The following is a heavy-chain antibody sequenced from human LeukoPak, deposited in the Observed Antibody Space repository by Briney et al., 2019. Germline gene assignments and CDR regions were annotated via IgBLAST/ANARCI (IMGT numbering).Heavy chain of an antibody. Sequence: SVKVSCKTSGFSFTNSVVQWVRQARGQRLEWIGWVVVGSGNTDYAPKFQERVTITRDISPSTAFMELRGLRSEDTAVYYCXAAFDDNTGYYFPLGWFDPWGQGAMVTVSS. CDR2: VVVGSGNT. CDR3: XAAFDDNTGYYFPLGWFDP. V-gene: IGHV1-58*01. J-gene: IGHJ5*02. D-gene: IGHD3-22*01. CDR1: GFSFTNSV.